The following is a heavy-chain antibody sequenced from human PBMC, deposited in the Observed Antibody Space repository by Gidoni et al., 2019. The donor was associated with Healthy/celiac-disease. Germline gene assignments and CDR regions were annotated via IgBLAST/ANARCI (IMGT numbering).Heavy chain of an antibody. Sequence: QVQLVQSGAEVNQPGASVKVSCQVSGYPLTELSMHWVRQAPGKGLEWMGGFDPEDGETIYAQKFQGRVTMTEDTSTDTAYMELSSLRSEDTAVYYCATVRSSNSVVWFDPWGQGTLVTVSS. CDR3: ATVRSSNSVVWFDP. V-gene: IGHV1-24*01. CDR1: GYPLTELS. J-gene: IGHJ5*02. D-gene: IGHD4-4*01. CDR2: FDPEDGET.